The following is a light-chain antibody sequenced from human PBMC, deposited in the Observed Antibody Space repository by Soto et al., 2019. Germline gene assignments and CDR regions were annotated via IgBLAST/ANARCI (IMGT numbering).Light chain of an antibody. CDR3: QIWGTGIHDV. V-gene: IGLV4-69*01. Sequence: QAVVTQSPSASASLGASVKLTCTLSSGHSSYAIAWHQQQPEKGPRYLMKLNSDGSHSKGDGIPDRFSGSSSGAERYLTISSLQSEDEADYYCQIWGTGIHDVFGTGTTLTVL. CDR1: SGHSSYA. CDR2: LNSDGSH. J-gene: IGLJ1*01.